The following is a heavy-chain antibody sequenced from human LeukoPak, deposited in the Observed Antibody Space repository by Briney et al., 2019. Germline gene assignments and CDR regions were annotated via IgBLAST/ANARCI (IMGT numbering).Heavy chain of an antibody. CDR3: ALLRLGELSLYDY. CDR2: INPNSGGT. CDR1: GYTFTGYY. J-gene: IGHJ4*02. D-gene: IGHD3-16*02. Sequence: GASVKVSCKASGYTFTGYYMHWVRQAPGQGLEWMGWINPNSGGTNYAQKFQGRVTMTRDTSISTAYMELSRLRSDDTAVYYCALLRLGELSLYDYWGQGTLVTVSS. V-gene: IGHV1-2*02.